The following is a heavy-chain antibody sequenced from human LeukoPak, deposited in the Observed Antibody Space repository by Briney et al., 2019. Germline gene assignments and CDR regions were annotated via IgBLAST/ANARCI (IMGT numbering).Heavy chain of an antibody. CDR3: ARLYSSSWYWYFDY. CDR1: GFTFSSYW. J-gene: IGHJ4*02. Sequence: PGGSLRLSCAASGFTFSSYWMSWVRQAPGKGLEWVANIKQDGSEKYYVDSVKGRFTISRDNAKNSLYLQMNSLRAEDTAVYYCARLYSSSWYWYFDYWGQGTLVTVSS. D-gene: IGHD6-13*01. CDR2: IKQDGSEK. V-gene: IGHV3-7*01.